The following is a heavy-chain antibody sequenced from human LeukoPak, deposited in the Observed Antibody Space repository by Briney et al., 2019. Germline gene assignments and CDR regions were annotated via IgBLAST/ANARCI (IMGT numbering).Heavy chain of an antibody. CDR3: ALLDKLLVFDP. D-gene: IGHD2/OR15-2a*01. Sequence: PGGSLRLSCAASGFTFRSYAMSWVRQAPGKGLEWVSTISNSGGSTYYADSVKGRFTISRDNSKNTLYLQMNSLRAEDTAVYYCALLDKLLVFDPWGQGTLVTVSS. J-gene: IGHJ5*02. CDR1: GFTFRSYA. V-gene: IGHV3-23*01. CDR2: ISNSGGST.